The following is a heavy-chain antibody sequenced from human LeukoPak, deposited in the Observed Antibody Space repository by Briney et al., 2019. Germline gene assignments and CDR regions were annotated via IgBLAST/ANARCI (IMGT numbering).Heavy chain of an antibody. V-gene: IGHV3-64*01. D-gene: IGHD1-26*01. CDR3: ARDRGGSYWEGHFDY. CDR2: ISSNGGST. Sequence: GGSLRLSCAASGFTFSSYAMHWVRQAPGKGLEYASAISSNGGSTYYANSLKGRFTISRDNSRNTLYLQMGSLRAEDMAVYYCARDRGGSYWEGHFDYWGQGTLVTVSS. J-gene: IGHJ4*02. CDR1: GFTFSSYA.